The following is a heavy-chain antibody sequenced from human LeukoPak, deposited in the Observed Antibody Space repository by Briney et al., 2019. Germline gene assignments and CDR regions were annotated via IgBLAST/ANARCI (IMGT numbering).Heavy chain of an antibody. Sequence: SETLSLTCTVSGGPLSAYYWTWIRRPPGKGLEWIGYIYDTGNTNYNPSLKSRVTISVDTSKNQFSLKLTSVTAADTAVYYCASGETGSTLGGYWGQGTLVTASS. J-gene: IGHJ4*02. CDR3: ASGETGSTLGGY. D-gene: IGHD1-1*01. CDR1: GGPLSAYY. CDR2: IYDTGNT. V-gene: IGHV4-59*01.